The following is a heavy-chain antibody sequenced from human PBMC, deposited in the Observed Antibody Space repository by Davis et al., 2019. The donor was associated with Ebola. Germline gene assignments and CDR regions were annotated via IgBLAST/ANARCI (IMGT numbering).Heavy chain of an antibody. CDR2: INHSGST. D-gene: IGHD4-17*01. CDR1: GESFSGYY. J-gene: IGHJ4*02. Sequence: MPGGSLRLSCAVYGESFSGYYWSWIRQPPGKGLEWIGEINHSGSTNYNPSLKSRVTISVDTSKNQFSLKLSSVTAADTAVYYCARLGYTVTKDDWGQGTLVTVSS. CDR3: ARLGYTVTKDD. V-gene: IGHV4-34*01.